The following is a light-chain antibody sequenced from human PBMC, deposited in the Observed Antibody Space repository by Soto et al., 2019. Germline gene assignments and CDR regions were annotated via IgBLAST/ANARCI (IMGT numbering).Light chain of an antibody. CDR1: QSVSRF. V-gene: IGKV3-11*01. Sequence: EIVLTQSPATLSLSPGEGAALSCRASQSVSRFLAWYQQKPGQAPRLPIYGASNRATGIPTRFSGSGSGTDFTLTISSLEAEDFALYYCHQRSTWPLTFGGGTKVEIK. CDR2: GAS. CDR3: HQRSTWPLT. J-gene: IGKJ4*01.